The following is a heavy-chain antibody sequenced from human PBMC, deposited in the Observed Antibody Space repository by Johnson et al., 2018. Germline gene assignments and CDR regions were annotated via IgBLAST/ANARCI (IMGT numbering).Heavy chain of an antibody. J-gene: IGHJ6*03. Sequence: QVQLVQSGGGVVQPARSLRLSCAASGFTFSSYAMHWVRQAPGKGLEWVAVISYDGSKKYYADSVKGRFTISRDNSKNTLYLQMNSLRAEDSALCYCAGANWNDETNYYYYMDVWGKGTTVTVSS. V-gene: IGHV3-30-3*01. CDR2: ISYDGSKK. D-gene: IGHD1-20*01. CDR3: AGANWNDETNYYYYMDV. CDR1: GFTFSSYA.